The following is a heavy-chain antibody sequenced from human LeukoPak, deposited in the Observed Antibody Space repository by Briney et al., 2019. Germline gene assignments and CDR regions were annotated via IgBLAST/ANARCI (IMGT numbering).Heavy chain of an antibody. CDR2: IGGSGGGT. CDR3: AKRGVVIRVILVGFHKEAYYIDS. D-gene: IGHD3-22*01. Sequence: GGSLRLSCAVSGFTLSNYGMSWVRQAPGKGLEWVAGIGGSGGGTNYADSVKGRFTISRDNPKNTLYLQMNSLRAEDTAVYFCAKRGVVIRVILVGFHKEAYYIDSWGQGALVTVSS. V-gene: IGHV3-23*01. J-gene: IGHJ4*02. CDR1: GFTLSNYG.